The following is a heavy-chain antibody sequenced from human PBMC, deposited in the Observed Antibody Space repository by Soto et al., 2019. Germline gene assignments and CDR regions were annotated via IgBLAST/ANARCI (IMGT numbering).Heavy chain of an antibody. V-gene: IGHV3-23*01. D-gene: IGHD3-10*01. Sequence: GALRLSCAASVFTCSSYAMSWVRQAPGKGLEWVSAISGSGGSTYYADSVKGRFTISRDNSKNTLYLQMNSLRAEDTAVYYCANGSRFDPWGQGTLVTVSS. CDR3: ANGSRFDP. J-gene: IGHJ5*02. CDR2: ISGSGGST. CDR1: VFTCSSYA.